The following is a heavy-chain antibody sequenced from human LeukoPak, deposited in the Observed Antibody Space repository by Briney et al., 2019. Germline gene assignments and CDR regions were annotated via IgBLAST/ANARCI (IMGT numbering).Heavy chain of an antibody. CDR3: ARWYRPRIAAAGTRGKNWFDP. D-gene: IGHD6-13*01. J-gene: IGHJ5*02. V-gene: IGHV4-39*01. Sequence: SETLSLTCTVSGGSISSSSYYWGWIRQPPGKGLEWIGSIYYSGSTYYNPSLKSRVTISVDTSKNQFSLKLSSVTAADTAVYYCARWYRPRIAAAGTRGKNWFDPWGQGTLVTVSS. CDR1: GGSISSSSYY. CDR2: IYYSGST.